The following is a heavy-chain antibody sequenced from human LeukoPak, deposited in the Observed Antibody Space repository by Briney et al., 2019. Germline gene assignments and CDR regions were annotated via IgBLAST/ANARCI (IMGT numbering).Heavy chain of an antibody. CDR3: ARGTTYYYGSGSYPTY. CDR1: GGSFSGYY. V-gene: IGHV4-34*01. Sequence: SETLSLTCAVYGGSFSGYYWSWIRQPPGKGLEWIGEINHSGSTNYNPSLKSRVTISVDTSKNQFSLKLSSVTAADTAVYYCARGTTYYYGSGSYPTYWGQGTLVTVSS. D-gene: IGHD3-10*01. CDR2: INHSGST. J-gene: IGHJ4*02.